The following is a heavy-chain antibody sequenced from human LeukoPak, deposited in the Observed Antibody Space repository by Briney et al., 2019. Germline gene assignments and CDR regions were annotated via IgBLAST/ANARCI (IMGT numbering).Heavy chain of an antibody. CDR1: GYTFTSYG. CDR3: ARDEFSVDSGSYFWGHSDY. J-gene: IGHJ4*02. D-gene: IGHD1-26*01. V-gene: IGHV1-18*01. Sequence: ASVKVSCKASGYTFTSYGISWVRQAPGQGLEWMGWISAYNGNTKYAQKLQGRVTMTTDTSTSTAYMGLSSLRSEDTAVYYCARDEFSVDSGSYFWGHSDYWGQGTLVTVSS. CDR2: ISAYNGNT.